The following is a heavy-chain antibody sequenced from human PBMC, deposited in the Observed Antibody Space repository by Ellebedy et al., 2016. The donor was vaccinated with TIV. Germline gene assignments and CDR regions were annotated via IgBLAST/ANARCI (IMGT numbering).Heavy chain of an antibody. D-gene: IGHD6-19*01. V-gene: IGHV5-51*01. CDR2: IYPGDSDT. CDR1: GYSFTSYW. Sequence: KVPCKGSGYSFTSYWIGWVRQMLGKGLEWLGIIYPGDSDTRYSPSFHGQVTISADKSISTAYLQWSSLKASDTAMYYCARSGLGYSSGWYLEDYWGQGTLVTVSS. CDR3: ARSGLGYSSGWYLEDY. J-gene: IGHJ4*02.